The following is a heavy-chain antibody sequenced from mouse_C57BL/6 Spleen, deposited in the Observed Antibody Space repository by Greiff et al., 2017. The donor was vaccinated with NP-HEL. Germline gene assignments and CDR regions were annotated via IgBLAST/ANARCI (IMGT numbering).Heavy chain of an antibody. CDR1: GYTFTDYN. CDR2: INPNNGGT. CDR3: AREANYYGSSRFAY. D-gene: IGHD1-1*01. V-gene: IGHV1-18*01. J-gene: IGHJ3*01. Sequence: VQLQQSGPELVKPGASVKIPCKASGYTFTDYNMDWVKQSHGKSLEWIGDINPNNGGTIYNQKFKGKATLTVDKSSSTAYMELRSLTSEDTAVYYCAREANYYGSSRFAYWGQGTLVTVSA.